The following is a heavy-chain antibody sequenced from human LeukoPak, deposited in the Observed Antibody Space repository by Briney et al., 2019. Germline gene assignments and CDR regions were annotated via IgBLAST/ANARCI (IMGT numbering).Heavy chain of an antibody. Sequence: GGSLRLSCVASGFTFRSYSMNWVRQAPGKGLEWVSYISTTSTTIYYADSVKGRFTISRDNAKNSLYLQMNSLRDEDTAVYYCARVDCTSTSCYYGMDVWGQGTTVSVSS. V-gene: IGHV3-48*02. CDR2: ISTTSTTI. J-gene: IGHJ6*02. CDR1: GFTFRSYS. D-gene: IGHD2-2*01. CDR3: ARVDCTSTSCYYGMDV.